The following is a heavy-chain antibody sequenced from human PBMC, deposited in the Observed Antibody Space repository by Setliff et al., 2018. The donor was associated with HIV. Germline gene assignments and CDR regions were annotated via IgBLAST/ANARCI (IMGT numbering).Heavy chain of an antibody. Sequence: KTSETLSLTCTVSGGSISSGSYYWGWIRQPAGKGLEWIGHIYTSGSTNYNPSLKSRVTISVHTSKNQLSLKLSSVTAADTAVYYCARSRESSGYYRDYYYYLDVWGKGTTVTVSS. CDR2: IYTSGST. CDR3: ARSRESSGYYRDYYYYLDV. J-gene: IGHJ6*03. D-gene: IGHD6-19*01. V-gene: IGHV4-61*09. CDR1: GGSISSGSYY.